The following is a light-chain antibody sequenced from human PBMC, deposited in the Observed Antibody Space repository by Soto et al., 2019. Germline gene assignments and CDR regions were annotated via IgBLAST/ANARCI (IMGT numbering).Light chain of an antibody. J-gene: IGLJ1*01. V-gene: IGLV2-14*01. CDR1: SSDVGGYNS. Sequence: QSVLTQPRSVSGSPGQSVTVSCIGTSSDVGGYNSVSWYQEHPGTAPKLMLYEVNNRPSGVSNRFSGSKSGNTASLIISGLQTEDEADYYCSAYTTTSTLIFGTGTKVTVL. CDR2: EVN. CDR3: SAYTTTSTLI.